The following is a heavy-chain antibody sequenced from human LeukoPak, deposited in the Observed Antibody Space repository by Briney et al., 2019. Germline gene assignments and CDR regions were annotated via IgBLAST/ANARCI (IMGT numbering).Heavy chain of an antibody. CDR1: GGSINSSSYY. Sequence: TSETLSLTCTVSGGSINSSSYYWGWIRQPPGKGLEWIGSIFYSGNTYDNPSLKSRVTISVDTSKNQFSLKLNSVTAADTAVYYCARQISRSGRFNYYLDYWGQGTLVTVSS. D-gene: IGHD3-10*01. CDR3: ARQISRSGRFNYYLDY. J-gene: IGHJ4*02. V-gene: IGHV4-39*01. CDR2: IFYSGNT.